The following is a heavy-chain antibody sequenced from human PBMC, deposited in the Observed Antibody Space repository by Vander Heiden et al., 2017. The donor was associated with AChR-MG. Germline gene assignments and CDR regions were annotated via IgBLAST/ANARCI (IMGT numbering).Heavy chain of an antibody. CDR1: GGSFSGYY. J-gene: IGHJ4*02. CDR3: ARGGGYYYDSSGYYIYDY. CDR2: INHSGST. V-gene: IGHV4-34*01. D-gene: IGHD3-22*01. Sequence: QVQLQQWGAGLLKPSATLSLTCAVYGGSFSGYYWSWIRQPPGKGLEWIGEINHSGSTNYNPSLKSRVTISVDTSKNQFSLKLSSVTAADTAVYYCARGGGYYYDSSGYYIYDYWGQGTLVTVSS.